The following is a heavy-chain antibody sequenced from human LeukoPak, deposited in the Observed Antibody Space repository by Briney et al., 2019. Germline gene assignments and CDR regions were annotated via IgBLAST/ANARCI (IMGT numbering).Heavy chain of an antibody. J-gene: IGHJ4*02. CDR2: ISAYNGNT. D-gene: IGHD3-22*01. V-gene: IGHV1-18*01. CDR1: GYTFTSYG. Sequence: ASVKVSCKASGYTFTSYGISWVRQAPGQGLEWMGWISAYNGNTNYAQKLQGRVTMTTDTSTSTAYMELRSLRSDDTAVYYCARVLGLDYYESSGYGYFDYWGQGTLVTVSS. CDR3: ARVLGLDYYESSGYGYFDY.